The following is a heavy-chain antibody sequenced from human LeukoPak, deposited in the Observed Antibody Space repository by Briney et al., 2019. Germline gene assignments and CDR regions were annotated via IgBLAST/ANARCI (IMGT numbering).Heavy chain of an antibody. J-gene: IGHJ5*02. CDR1: GYTFTSYY. Sequence: ASVKVSCKASGYTFTSYYMHWVRQAPGQGLEWMGIINPSGGSTSYAQKFQGRVTMTRDMSTSTAYMELSSLRSEDTAVYYCARGVPYYYGSGSYSSWFDPWGQGTLVTVSS. D-gene: IGHD3-10*01. CDR2: INPSGGST. CDR3: ARGVPYYYGSGSYSSWFDP. V-gene: IGHV1-46*01.